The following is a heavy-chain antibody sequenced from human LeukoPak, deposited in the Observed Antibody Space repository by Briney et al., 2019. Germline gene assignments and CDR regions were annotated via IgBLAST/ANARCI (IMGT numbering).Heavy chain of an antibody. D-gene: IGHD6-13*01. CDR3: ARGSEYSSSWYGFXXXGMGV. CDR2: ISYDGSNK. Sequence: GGSLRLSCAASGFTFSSYAMRWVRQAPGKGLEWVAVISYDGSNKYYADSVKGRFTISRDNSKNTLYLQMNSLRAEDTAVYYCARGSEYSSSWYGFXXXGMGVWGQGTTVTVSS. J-gene: IGHJ6*02. V-gene: IGHV3-30-3*01. CDR1: GFTFSSYA.